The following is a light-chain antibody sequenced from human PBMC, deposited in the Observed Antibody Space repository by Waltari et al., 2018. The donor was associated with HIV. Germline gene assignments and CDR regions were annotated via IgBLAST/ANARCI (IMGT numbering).Light chain of an antibody. CDR3: QAWHISAAV. CDR2: QDS. J-gene: IGLJ2*01. Sequence: SFERPQPPSVSVSPGQTAIITCPGVKLGKEYVCWYKKKPGQSPLQVIYQDSNRPSGISERFSGSNSGNTATLTISGAQALDEADYYCQAWHISAAVFGGGTKLTVL. CDR1: KLGKEY. V-gene: IGLV3-1*01.